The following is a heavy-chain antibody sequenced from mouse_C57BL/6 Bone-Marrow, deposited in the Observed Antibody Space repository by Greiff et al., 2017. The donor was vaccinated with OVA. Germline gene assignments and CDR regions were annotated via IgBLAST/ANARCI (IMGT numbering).Heavy chain of an antibody. CDR1: GYAFSSYW. CDR2: IYPGDGDT. Sequence: VKVVESGAELVKPGASVKISCKASGYAFSSYWMNWVKQRPGKGLEWIGQIYPGDGDTNYNGKFKGKATLTADKSSSTAYMQLSSLTSEDSAVYFCARNYYGSSLEGYWYFDVWGTGTTVTVSS. V-gene: IGHV1-80*01. J-gene: IGHJ1*03. D-gene: IGHD1-1*01. CDR3: ARNYYGSSLEGYWYFDV.